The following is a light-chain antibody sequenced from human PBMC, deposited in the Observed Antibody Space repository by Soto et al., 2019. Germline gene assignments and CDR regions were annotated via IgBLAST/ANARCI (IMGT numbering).Light chain of an antibody. V-gene: IGLV2-8*01. CDR2: EVY. CDR3: SSYVGTNSYV. J-gene: IGLJ1*01. Sequence: ALTQPPSASGSPGQSVTISCTGTSSDVGGYNYVSWYQHHPGKAPKLIIYEVYKRPSGVPDRFSGSKSGNTAALTVSGLQAEDEADYYCSSYVGTNSYVFGTGT. CDR1: SSDVGGYNY.